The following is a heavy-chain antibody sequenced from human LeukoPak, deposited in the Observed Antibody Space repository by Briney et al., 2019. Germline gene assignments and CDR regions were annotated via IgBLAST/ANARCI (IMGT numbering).Heavy chain of an antibody. CDR2: IYYSGSA. CDR3: ARSEEGYYYYGMEV. V-gene: IGHV4-30-4*08. D-gene: IGHD1-14*01. CDR1: GFTFSSNA. Sequence: LRLSCAASGFTFSSNAMSWVRQAPGKGLEWIGYIYYSGSAYYNPSLKSRVTISVDMSKNQFSLKLSSLTAADTGVYYCARSEEGYYYYGMEVWGQGTTVTVSS. J-gene: IGHJ6*02.